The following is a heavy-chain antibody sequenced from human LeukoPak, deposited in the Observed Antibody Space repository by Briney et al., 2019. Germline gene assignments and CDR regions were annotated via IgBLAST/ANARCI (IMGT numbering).Heavy chain of an antibody. J-gene: IGHJ4*02. CDR2: INKDGSTT. CDR1: GFTFSDYW. Sequence: GGSLRLSCAASGFTFSDYWIDWVRQAPGKGLEWVANINKDGSTTNYVESVRGRFTISRDNAKNSLYLQMNSLRAEDTAVYYCARSGSSWYDYWGQGTLVTVSS. D-gene: IGHD6-13*01. V-gene: IGHV3-7*03. CDR3: ARSGSSWYDY.